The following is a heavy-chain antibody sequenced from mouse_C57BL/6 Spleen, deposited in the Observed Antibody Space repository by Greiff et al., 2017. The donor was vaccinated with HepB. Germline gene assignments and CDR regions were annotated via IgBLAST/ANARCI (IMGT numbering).Heavy chain of an antibody. CDR2: ISSGSSTI. CDR1: GFTFSDYG. V-gene: IGHV5-17*01. D-gene: IGHD1-1*02. CDR3: ARVSLVDAMDY. J-gene: IGHJ4*01. Sequence: VKLMESGGGLVKPGGSLKLSCAASGFTFSDYGMHWVRQAPEKGLEWVAYISSGSSTIYYADTVKGRFTISRDNAKNTLFLQMTSLRSEDTAMYYCARVSLVDAMDYWGQGTSVTVSS.